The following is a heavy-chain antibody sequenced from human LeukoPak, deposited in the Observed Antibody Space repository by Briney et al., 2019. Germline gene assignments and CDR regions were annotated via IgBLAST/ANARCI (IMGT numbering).Heavy chain of an antibody. J-gene: IGHJ4*02. CDR3: AGGQRNRGGSGSYYNKADY. CDR1: GFTSADYG. CDR2: INWNGGST. V-gene: IGHV3-20*04. Sequence: GGSLRLSCAPYGFTSADYGTSWDRPAPGRGLGWVSGINWNGGSTRYADTAKGRLTISRDNTKNSVYLKMNSLRAQSTVLYYCAGGQRNRGGSGSYYNKADYWGQGTLVTVSS. D-gene: IGHD3-10*01.